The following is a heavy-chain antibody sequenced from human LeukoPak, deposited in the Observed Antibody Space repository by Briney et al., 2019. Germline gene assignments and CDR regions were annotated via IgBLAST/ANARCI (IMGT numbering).Heavy chain of an antibody. CDR1: GGSISSNTYY. V-gene: IGHV4-39*07. CDR2: IYYSGST. J-gene: IGHJ6*03. CDR3: ARKYSSSSLYLYYYMDV. D-gene: IGHD6-6*01. Sequence: SETLSLTCTVSGGSISSNTYYWGWIRQPPGKGLEWIGSIYYSGSTYYNPSLKSRVTISVDTSKNQFSLKLSSVTAADTAVYYRARKYSSSSLYLYYYMDVWGKGTTVTVSS.